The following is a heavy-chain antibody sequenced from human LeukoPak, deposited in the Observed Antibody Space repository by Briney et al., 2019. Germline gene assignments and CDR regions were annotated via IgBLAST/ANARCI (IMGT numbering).Heavy chain of an antibody. CDR3: ARDPTTMTRGYFDY. J-gene: IGHJ4*02. Sequence: PGGSLRLSCAAPGFTFSSYAMSWVRQAPGKGLEWVSVISDSGDTTYYADSVRGRFTISRDNSKNTLYLQVNSLRAEDTAVYYCARDPTTMTRGYFDYWGQGTLVTVSS. V-gene: IGHV3-23*01. CDR2: ISDSGDTT. D-gene: IGHD4-17*01. CDR1: GFTFSSYA.